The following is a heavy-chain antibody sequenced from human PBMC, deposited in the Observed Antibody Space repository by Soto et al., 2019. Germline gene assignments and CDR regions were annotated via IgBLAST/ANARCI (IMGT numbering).Heavy chain of an antibody. D-gene: IGHD3-22*01. CDR2: IIPIFGTA. CDR3: ATPAPDSSGYHDAFDI. CDR1: GGTFSSYA. V-gene: IGHV1-69*01. Sequence: QVQLVQSGAEVKKPGSSVKVSCKASGGTFSSYAISWVRQAPGQGLEWMGGIIPIFGTANYAQKFQGRVTITADESTRTAYMELSSLRTEDTAVYYCATPAPDSSGYHDAFDIWGQGTMVTVSS. J-gene: IGHJ3*02.